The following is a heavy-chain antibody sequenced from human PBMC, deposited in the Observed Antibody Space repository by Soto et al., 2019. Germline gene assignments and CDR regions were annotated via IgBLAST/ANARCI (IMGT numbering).Heavy chain of an antibody. Sequence: AGGSLRLSCAASGFTFSSYAMHWVRQAPGKGLEWVAVISYDGSNKYYADSVKGRFTISRDNSKNTLYLQVNSLRAEDTAVYYCASHSRDGYNWGFDYWGQGTLVTVSS. CDR3: ASHSRDGYNWGFDY. CDR1: GFTFSSYA. J-gene: IGHJ4*02. V-gene: IGHV3-30-3*01. D-gene: IGHD5-12*01. CDR2: ISYDGSNK.